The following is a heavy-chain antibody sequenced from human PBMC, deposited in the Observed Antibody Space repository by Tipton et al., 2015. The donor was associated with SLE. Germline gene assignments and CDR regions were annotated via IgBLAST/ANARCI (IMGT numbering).Heavy chain of an antibody. D-gene: IGHD6-13*01. J-gene: IGHJ4*02. CDR1: GYTFTGYY. Sequence: QSGAEVKKPGASVKVSCKASGYTFTGYYMHWVRQAPGQGLEWMGWINPNSGGTNYAQKFQGRVTMTRDTSISTAYMELSRLGSDDTAVYYCARDRRYSSSWYVDLNYWGQGALVTVSS. V-gene: IGHV1-2*02. CDR2: INPNSGGT. CDR3: ARDRRYSSSWYVDLNY.